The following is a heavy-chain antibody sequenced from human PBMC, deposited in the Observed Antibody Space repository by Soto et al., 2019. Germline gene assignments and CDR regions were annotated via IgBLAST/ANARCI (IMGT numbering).Heavy chain of an antibody. Sequence: EVQLVESGGGLVQPGGSLRLSCAASGFTFSSYSMNWVRQAPGKGLEWVSYISSSSSTIYYADSVKGRFTIPRDTAKNSLYLQMNSLRDEDTAVYYCARPEYSSSSYGMDVWGQGTTVTVSS. CDR3: ARPEYSSSSYGMDV. CDR1: GFTFSSYS. CDR2: ISSSSSTI. D-gene: IGHD6-6*01. J-gene: IGHJ6*02. V-gene: IGHV3-48*02.